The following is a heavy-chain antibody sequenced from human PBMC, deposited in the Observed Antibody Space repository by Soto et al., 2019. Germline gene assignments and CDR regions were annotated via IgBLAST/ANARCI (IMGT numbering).Heavy chain of an antibody. CDR1: GYTFTSYG. V-gene: IGHV1-18*01. D-gene: IGHD1-26*01. CDR2: ISAYNGNT. CDR3: ARGRWYRTANDAFDI. Sequence: SVNVSCKASGYTFTSYGISWVRQAPGQGLEWMGWISAYNGNTNYAQKLQGRVTMTTDTSTSTAYMELRSLRSDDTAVYYCARGRWYRTANDAFDIWGQGTMVTVSS. J-gene: IGHJ3*02.